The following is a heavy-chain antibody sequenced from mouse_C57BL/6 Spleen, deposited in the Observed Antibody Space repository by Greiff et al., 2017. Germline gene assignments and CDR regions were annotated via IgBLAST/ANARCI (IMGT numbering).Heavy chain of an antibody. CDR2: IRSKSNNYAT. J-gene: IGHJ3*01. V-gene: IGHV10-1*01. CDR3: ERQSSNYGGFSY. CDR1: GFSFNTYA. D-gene: IGHD2-5*01. Sequence: DVKLVESGGGLVQPKGSLNLSCAASGFSFNTYAMNWVRQAPGKGMEWVARIRSKSNNYATYYADSVKGRFTISRDDSDSMLYLQLNNLKTEDKAMDYCERQSSNYGGFSYWGQGTLVTVSA.